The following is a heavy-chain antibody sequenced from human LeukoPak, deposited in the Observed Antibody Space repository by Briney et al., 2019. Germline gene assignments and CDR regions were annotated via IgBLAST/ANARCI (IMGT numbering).Heavy chain of an antibody. V-gene: IGHV3-7*03. Sequence: PTGGSLRLSCAASGFTFSSYWMSWVRQAPGKGLEWVANIKQDGSEKYYVDSVKGRFTISGDNSKNTLYLQMNSLRAEDTAVYYCAKYSSGWYSSFDPWGQGTLVTVSS. J-gene: IGHJ5*02. CDR2: IKQDGSEK. D-gene: IGHD6-19*01. CDR1: GFTFSSYW. CDR3: AKYSSGWYSSFDP.